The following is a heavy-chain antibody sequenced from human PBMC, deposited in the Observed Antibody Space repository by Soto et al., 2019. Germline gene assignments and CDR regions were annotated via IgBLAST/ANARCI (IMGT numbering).Heavy chain of an antibody. CDR1: GYSFATYG. V-gene: IGHV1-18*04. D-gene: IGHD3-22*01. CDR2: ISAHNGDT. Sequence: ASVKVSCKASGYSFATYGFSWVRQAPGQGLECVGWISAHNGDTHYSQKFQGRVTLTTDTSTNTGYMELRSLTSNDTAVYFCATEPIYYNDGSGYYPLGHWGQGTLVTVSS. CDR3: ATEPIYYNDGSGYYPLGH. J-gene: IGHJ4*02.